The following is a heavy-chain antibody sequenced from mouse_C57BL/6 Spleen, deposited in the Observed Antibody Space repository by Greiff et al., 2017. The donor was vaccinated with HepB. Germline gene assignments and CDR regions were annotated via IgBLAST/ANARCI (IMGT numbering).Heavy chain of an antibody. CDR1: GFSLTSYG. Sequence: QVQLKQSGPGLVAPSQSLSITCTVSGFSLTSYGVHWVRQPPGKGLEWLVVIWSDGSTTYNSALKSRLSISKDNSKSQVFLKMNSLQTDDTAMYYCARQGDYYGSSYGWYFDVWGTGTTVTVSS. D-gene: IGHD1-1*01. CDR3: ARQGDYYGSSYGWYFDV. CDR2: IWSDGST. J-gene: IGHJ1*03. V-gene: IGHV2-6-1*01.